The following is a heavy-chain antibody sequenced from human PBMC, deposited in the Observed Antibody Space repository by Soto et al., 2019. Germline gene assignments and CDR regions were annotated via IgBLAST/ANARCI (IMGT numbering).Heavy chain of an antibody. CDR1: GYTFTGYY. Sequence: ASVKVSCKASGYTFTGYYMHWVRQAPGQGLEWMGWINPNSGGTNYAQKFQGRVTMTRDTSISTAYMELSRMRSDDTAVYYCASSPRPSGVVVVAARDYGIDVWGKVTTVTASS. CDR2: INPNSGGT. CDR3: ASSPRPSGVVVVAARDYGIDV. V-gene: IGHV1-2*02. J-gene: IGHJ6*04. D-gene: IGHD2-15*01.